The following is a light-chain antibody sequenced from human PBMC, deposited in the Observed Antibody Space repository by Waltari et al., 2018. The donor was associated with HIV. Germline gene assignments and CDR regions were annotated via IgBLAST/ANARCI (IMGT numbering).Light chain of an antibody. J-gene: IGLJ3*02. CDR1: TGPVTSGPF. V-gene: IGLV7-43*01. CDR3: LLYYHGPSWL. Sequence: QTVVTQEPSLSVSLGGTVTLTCAATTGPVTSGPFPCSFQLGPGQGPRPLIYGTSNKYSWTPARFSGSLLGGKAALTLSGVQPEDEPDYVCLLYYHGPSWLFGGGTRLTVL. CDR2: GTS.